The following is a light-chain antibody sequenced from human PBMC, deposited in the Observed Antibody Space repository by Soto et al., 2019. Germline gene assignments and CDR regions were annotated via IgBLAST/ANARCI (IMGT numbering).Light chain of an antibody. CDR3: QQYGSSLFT. V-gene: IGKV3-20*01. Sequence: EIVLTQSPGTLSLSPGERATLSCRASQSVSSSYLAWYQQKPGQAPRLLIYGASSRVTGISDRFSGSGSGTDFTLTISRLEPEDFAVYYCQQYGSSLFTFGPGTKVDIK. CDR2: GAS. J-gene: IGKJ3*01. CDR1: QSVSSSY.